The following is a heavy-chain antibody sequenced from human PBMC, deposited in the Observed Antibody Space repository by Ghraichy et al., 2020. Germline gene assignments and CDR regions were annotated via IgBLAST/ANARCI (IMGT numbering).Heavy chain of an antibody. CDR3: AKEVGGHCSGGTCYLQDNFYGVDV. D-gene: IGHD2-15*01. Sequence: GGSLRLSCAASGIDFSIYAMSWVRHAPGKGLEWVSGISGIASKTYYADSVKGRFTISRDNSKNVLFLQMTGLRAEDTAIYYCAKEVGGHCSGGTCYLQDNFYGVDVWGQGTTVTVSS. CDR2: ISGIASKT. CDR1: GIDFSIYA. V-gene: IGHV3-23*01. J-gene: IGHJ6*02.